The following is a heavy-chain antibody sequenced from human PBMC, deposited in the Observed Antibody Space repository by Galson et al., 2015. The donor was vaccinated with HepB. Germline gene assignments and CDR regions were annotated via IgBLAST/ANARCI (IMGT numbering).Heavy chain of an antibody. CDR2: IKQDGSEK. CDR1: GFTFSSYW. Sequence: SLRLSCAASGFTFSSYWMSWVRQAPGKGLEWVANIKQDGSEKYYVDSVKGRFTISRDNAKNSLYLQMNSLRAEDMAVYYCARERVVPGSPYWYFDLWGRGTQVTVSS. V-gene: IGHV3-7*01. D-gene: IGHD2-2*01. J-gene: IGHJ2*01. CDR3: ARERVVPGSPYWYFDL.